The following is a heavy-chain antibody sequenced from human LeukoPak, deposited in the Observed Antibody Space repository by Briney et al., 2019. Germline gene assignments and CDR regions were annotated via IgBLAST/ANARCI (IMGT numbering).Heavy chain of an antibody. Sequence: SETLSLTCAVYGGSFSGYYWSWIRQPPGKGLEWIGEINHSGSTNYNPSLKSRVTISVDTSKNQFSLKLSPVTAADTAVYYCARWLGYCSGGSCPNFDYWGQGTLVTVSS. V-gene: IGHV4-34*01. CDR2: INHSGST. CDR3: ARWLGYCSGGSCPNFDY. D-gene: IGHD2-15*01. J-gene: IGHJ4*02. CDR1: GGSFSGYY.